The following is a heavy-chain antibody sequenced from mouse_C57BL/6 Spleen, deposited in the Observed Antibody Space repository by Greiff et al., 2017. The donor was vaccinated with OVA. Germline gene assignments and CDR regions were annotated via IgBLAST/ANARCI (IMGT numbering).Heavy chain of an antibody. V-gene: IGHV2-9-1*01. CDR1: GFSLTSYA. J-gene: IGHJ4*01. CDR2: IWTGGGT. D-gene: IGHD2-4*01. Sequence: VKLVESGPGLVAPSQSLSITCTVSGFSLTSYAISWVRQPPGKGLEWLGVIWTGGGTNYNSALKSRLSISKDNSKSQVFLKMNSLQTDDTARYYCARNVIYYDYGNAMDYWGQGTSVTVSS. CDR3: ARNVIYYDYGNAMDY.